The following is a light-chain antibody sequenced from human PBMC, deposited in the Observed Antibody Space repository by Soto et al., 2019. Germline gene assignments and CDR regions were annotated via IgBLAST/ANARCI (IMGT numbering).Light chain of an antibody. Sequence: EIVMTQSPATLSVSPGERVTLSCRARQSVGSNLAWYQQKPGQAPRLLIYGASTRATGIPDRFSGSGSGTDFTLTISRLEPEDFAVYYCQQNGSSGTFGQ. V-gene: IGKV3-20*01. CDR3: QQNGSSGT. J-gene: IGKJ5*01. CDR2: GAS. CDR1: QSVGSN.